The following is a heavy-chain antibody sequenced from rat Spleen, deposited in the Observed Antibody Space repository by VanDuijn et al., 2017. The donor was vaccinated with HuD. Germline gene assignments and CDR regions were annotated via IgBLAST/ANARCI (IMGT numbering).Heavy chain of an antibody. CDR2: ITHTGDST. CDR3: TGGGIPWYLDF. CDR1: GFTFNNYW. Sequence: EVQLVESGGGLVQPGRSLKLSCAASGFTFNNYWMNWIRQAPGKGLEWVAAITHTGDSTFYPDSVKGRFTISRDNAKSTLYLQMNRLRSEDSATYYCTGGGIPWYLDFWGPGTMVTVSS. D-gene: IGHD2-2*01. V-gene: IGHV5-31*01. J-gene: IGHJ1*01.